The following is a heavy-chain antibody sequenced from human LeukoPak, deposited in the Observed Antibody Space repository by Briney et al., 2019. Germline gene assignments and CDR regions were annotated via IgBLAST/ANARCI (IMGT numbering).Heavy chain of an antibody. V-gene: IGHV4-30-4*08. CDR3: AGLLGYCSSTSCPNWFDP. J-gene: IGHJ5*02. Sequence: PSQTLSLTCTVSGGSISSGDYYWSWIRQPPGKGLEWIGYIYYSGSTYYNSSLKSRVTISVDTSKNQFSLKLSSVTAADTAVYYCAGLLGYCSSTSCPNWFDPWGQGTLVTVSS. D-gene: IGHD2-2*01. CDR1: GGSISSGDYY. CDR2: IYYSGST.